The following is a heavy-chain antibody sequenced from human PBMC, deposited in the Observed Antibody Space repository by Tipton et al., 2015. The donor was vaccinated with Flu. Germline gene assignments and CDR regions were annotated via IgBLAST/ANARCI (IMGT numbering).Heavy chain of an antibody. CDR3: ARDPQGYYDSSGPDPGYFDY. CDR2: ISSSSSYI. J-gene: IGHJ4*02. CDR1: GFTFSSYS. Sequence: SLRLSCAASGFTFSSYSMNWVRQAPGKGLEWVSSISSSSSYIYYADSVKGRFTISRDNAKNSLYLQMNSLRAEDTAVYYCARDPQGYYDSSGPDPGYFDYWSQGTLVTVSS. V-gene: IGHV3-21*01. D-gene: IGHD3-22*01.